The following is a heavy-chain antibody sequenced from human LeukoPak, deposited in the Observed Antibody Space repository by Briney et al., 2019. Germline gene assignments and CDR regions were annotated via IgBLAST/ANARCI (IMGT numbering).Heavy chain of an antibody. CDR3: ARAGYCSSTSCSGGRLIDY. V-gene: IGHV3-30-3*01. CDR1: GFTFSSYA. J-gene: IGHJ4*02. D-gene: IGHD2-2*01. Sequence: GRSLRLSCAASGFTFSSYAMHWVRQAPGKGLEWVAVISYDGSNKYYADSVKGRFTISRDNSKNTLYLQMNSLRAEDTAVYYCARAGYCSSTSCSGGRLIDYWGQGTLVTVSS. CDR2: ISYDGSNK.